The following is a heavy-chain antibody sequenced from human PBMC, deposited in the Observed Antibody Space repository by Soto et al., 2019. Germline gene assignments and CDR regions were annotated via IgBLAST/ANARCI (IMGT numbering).Heavy chain of an antibody. CDR2: INAGNGNT. D-gene: IGHD2-15*01. V-gene: IGHV1-3*01. Sequence: ASVKVSCKASGYTFTSSAIHWVRQAPGQRLEWMGWINAGNGNTKYSQKFQVRVTITKDTSATTAYMELSSLRSEDTAVYYCARDLGGWPDYWGQGTLVTVS. J-gene: IGHJ4*02. CDR1: GYTFTSSA. CDR3: ARDLGGWPDY.